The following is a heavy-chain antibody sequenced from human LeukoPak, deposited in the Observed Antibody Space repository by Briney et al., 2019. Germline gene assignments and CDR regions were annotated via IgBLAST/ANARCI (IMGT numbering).Heavy chain of an antibody. V-gene: IGHV1-69*05. J-gene: IGHJ5*02. CDR3: ARDNYAGANWFDP. CDR1: GCTFSSYA. CDR2: IIPIIGTA. D-gene: IGHD1-7*01. Sequence: SVKVSCKASGCTFSSYAISWVRQAPGQGLEWMGWIIPIIGTANYAQKLQGRVTITTDESTSTAYMELSSLRSEDTAVYYCARDNYAGANWFDPWGKGTLVTVSS.